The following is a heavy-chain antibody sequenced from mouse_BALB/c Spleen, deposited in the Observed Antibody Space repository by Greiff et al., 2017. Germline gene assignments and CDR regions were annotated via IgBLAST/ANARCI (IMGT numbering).Heavy chain of an antibody. D-gene: IGHD1-1*01. V-gene: IGHV14-3*02. CDR1: GFNIKDTY. CDR3: AITADPYAMDY. Sequence: EVQLQQSGAELVKPGASVKLSCTASGFNIKDTYMHWVKQRPEQGLEWIGRIDPANGNTKYDPKFQGKATITADTSSNTAYLQLGSLTSEDTAVYYCAITADPYAMDYWGQGTTVTVSS. J-gene: IGHJ4*01. CDR2: IDPANGNT.